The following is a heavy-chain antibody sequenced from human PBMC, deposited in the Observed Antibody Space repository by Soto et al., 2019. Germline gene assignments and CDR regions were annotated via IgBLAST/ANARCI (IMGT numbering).Heavy chain of an antibody. CDR3: ANFPSCTSSTCLDY. CDR1: GFSFSRYS. D-gene: IGHD2-8*01. J-gene: IGHJ4*02. CDR2: INDRSNYI. Sequence: WGSLRFSCVSSGFSFSRYSMSWVRQAPGKGLEWVSSINDRSNYIYYADSVKGRFTISRDNAINSLYLQMNSLRPDDTAVYYRANFPSCTSSTCLDYWGRGTMVTVSS. V-gene: IGHV3-21*06.